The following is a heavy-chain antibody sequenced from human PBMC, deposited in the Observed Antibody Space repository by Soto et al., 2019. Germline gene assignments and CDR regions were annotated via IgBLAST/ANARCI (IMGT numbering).Heavy chain of an antibody. D-gene: IGHD3-3*01. CDR3: ARGISSELGFLEWLSNFDY. J-gene: IGHJ4*02. CDR2: ISYDGSNK. CDR1: GFTFSSYA. V-gene: IGHV3-30-3*01. Sequence: GGSLRLSCAASGFTFSSYAMHWVRQAPGKGLEWVAVISYDGSNKYYADSVKGRFTISRDNSKNTLYLQMNSLRAEDTAVYYCARGISSELGFLEWLSNFDYWGQGTLVTVSS.